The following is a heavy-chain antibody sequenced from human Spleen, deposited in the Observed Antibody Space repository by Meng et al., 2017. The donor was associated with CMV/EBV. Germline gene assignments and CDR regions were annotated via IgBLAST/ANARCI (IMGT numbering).Heavy chain of an antibody. CDR3: ARSPRCNSTSCREDNYYFDS. Sequence: SVKVSCKASGYTFTGYYMHWVRQAPGQAPEWMGWITPFNDNTNYAQKFQDRVTITRDRSMSAAYMELSNLRSEDTAMYYCARSPRCNSTSCREDNYYFDSWGQGTLVTVSS. D-gene: IGHD2-2*01. J-gene: IGHJ4*02. V-gene: IGHV1-45*02. CDR1: GYTFTGYY. CDR2: ITPFNDNT.